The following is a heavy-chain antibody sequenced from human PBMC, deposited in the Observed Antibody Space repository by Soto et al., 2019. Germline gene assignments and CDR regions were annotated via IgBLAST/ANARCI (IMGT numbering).Heavy chain of an antibody. D-gene: IGHD3-10*01. V-gene: IGHV3-21*01. CDR1: GFTFSSQT. Sequence: PGGSLRLSCAVSGFTFSSQTMSWVRQAPGKGLEWVSSVSSSGSYKYYADSVKGRFTISRDNAKNSLYLQMNSLRAEDTAVYFCASPRGLDDAFDFWGQGTMVTVSS. J-gene: IGHJ3*01. CDR3: ASPRGLDDAFDF. CDR2: VSSSGSYK.